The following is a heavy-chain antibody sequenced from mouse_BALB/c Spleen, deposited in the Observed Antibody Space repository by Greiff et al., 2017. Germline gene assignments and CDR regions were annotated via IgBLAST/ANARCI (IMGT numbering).Heavy chain of an antibody. Sequence: VHLVESGPGLVAPSQSLSITCTVSGFSLTSYGVHWVRQPPGKGLEWLGVIWGDGSTNYHSALISRLSISKDNSKSQVFLKLNSLQTDDTATYYCAKSKTARGRGYFDYWGQGTTLTVSS. D-gene: IGHD3-2*01. CDR2: IWGDGST. CDR1: GFSLTSYG. CDR3: AKSKTARGRGYFDY. V-gene: IGHV2-3*01. J-gene: IGHJ2*01.